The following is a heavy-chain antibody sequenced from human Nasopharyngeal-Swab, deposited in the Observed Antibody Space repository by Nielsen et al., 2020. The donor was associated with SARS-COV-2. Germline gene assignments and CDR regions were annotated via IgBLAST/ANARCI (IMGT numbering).Heavy chain of an antibody. J-gene: IGHJ4*02. CDR3: ARHESGMYSGYDF. CDR1: GYRFISYW. V-gene: IGHV5-51*01. CDR2: IYPGDSDT. Sequence: GGSLRLSCKGSGYRFISYWIGWVRQMPGKGLEWMGIIYPGDSDTRYSPSFQGQVTISADKSINTAYLQWSSLKASDTAMYYCARHESGMYSGYDFWGQGTLVTVSS. D-gene: IGHD5-12*01.